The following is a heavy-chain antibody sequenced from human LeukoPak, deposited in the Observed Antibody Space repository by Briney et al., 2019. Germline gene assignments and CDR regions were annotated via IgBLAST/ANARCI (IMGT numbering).Heavy chain of an antibody. CDR1: GFTFRSYA. Sequence: GGSLRLSCAASGFTFRSYAMHWVRQAPGKELEWVAVVSYDGSSKYYADSVKGRCTISRDNSKNTLYLQMNSPRPEDTAVYFCARDILATTASLDYWGQGTLVTVSS. CDR2: VSYDGSSK. D-gene: IGHD5-12*01. J-gene: IGHJ4*02. CDR3: ARDILATTASLDY. V-gene: IGHV3-30-3*01.